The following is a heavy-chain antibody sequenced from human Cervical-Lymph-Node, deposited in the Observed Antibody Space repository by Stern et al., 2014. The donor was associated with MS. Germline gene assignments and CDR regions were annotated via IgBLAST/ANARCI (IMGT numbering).Heavy chain of an antibody. V-gene: IGHV3-30*18. CDR1: GFTFRSYG. CDR3: AKDLTAVALYLEY. Sequence: VQLVESGGGVVQPGWSLRLSFAASGFTFRSYGIHWVRQAPGKGLACVAIISYDGRNKHYTDSVKGRFTISRDNSKNTLYLQMTSLRAEDTAVYYCAKDLTAVALYLEYWGQGAVVTVSS. CDR2: ISYDGRNK. D-gene: IGHD6-13*01. J-gene: IGHJ4*02.